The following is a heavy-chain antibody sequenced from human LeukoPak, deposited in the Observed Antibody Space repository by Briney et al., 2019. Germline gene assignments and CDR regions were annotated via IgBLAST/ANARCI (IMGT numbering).Heavy chain of an antibody. Sequence: GGSLRLSCAASGFTFCSYAMHWVRQAPGKGLEWGAVISYDGSNKYYADSVKGRFSISRDNSKNTLYMQMNSLRAEDTAVYYCARGVDYYGSGSYYLDDRGQGALVT. CDR3: ARGVDYYGSGSYYLDD. D-gene: IGHD3-10*01. J-gene: IGHJ4*02. CDR2: ISYDGSNK. V-gene: IGHV3-30*04. CDR1: GFTFCSYA.